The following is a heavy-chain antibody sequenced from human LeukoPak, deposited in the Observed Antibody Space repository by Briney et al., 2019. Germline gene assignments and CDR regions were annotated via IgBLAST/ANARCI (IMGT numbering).Heavy chain of an antibody. J-gene: IGHJ4*02. CDR3: AHTQIGCCSGGSCYPNEYYFDY. Sequence: GASVKVSCKASGYTFTSYGISWVRQAPGQGLEWMGWISAYNGNTNYAQKLQGRVTMTTDTSTSTAYMELRSLRSDDTAVYYCAHTQIGCCSGGSCYPNEYYFDYWGQGTLVTVSS. CDR2: ISAYNGNT. V-gene: IGHV1-18*01. D-gene: IGHD2-15*01. CDR1: GYTFTSYG.